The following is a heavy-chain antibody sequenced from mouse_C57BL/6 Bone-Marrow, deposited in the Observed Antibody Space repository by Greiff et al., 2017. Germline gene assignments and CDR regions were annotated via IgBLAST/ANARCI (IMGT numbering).Heavy chain of an antibody. Sequence: VQLVESGPGLVQPSQSLSITCTVSGFSLTSYGVHWVRQSPGKGLEWLGVIGSGGSTDYNAAFISRLSISKDNSKSQVFLKMNSLQADDTAIYYCASYYDAMDYWGQGTSVTVSS. CDR2: IGSGGST. CDR3: ASYYDAMDY. J-gene: IGHJ4*01. CDR1: GFSLTSYG. V-gene: IGHV2-2*01.